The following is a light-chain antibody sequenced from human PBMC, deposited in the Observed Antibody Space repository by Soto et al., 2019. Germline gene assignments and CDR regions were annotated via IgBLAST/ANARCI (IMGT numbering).Light chain of an antibody. V-gene: IGKV4-1*01. J-gene: IGKJ1*01. CDR1: QSVLYSPNNKHY. CDR2: WAS. CDR3: HQYADTPRT. Sequence: DIVMTQSPDSLAVSLGERATINCKSSQSVLYSPNNKHYLAWYQKKPGQPPKLLIYWASNRESGVPDRFSGSGSATDFTLNISSLQAEDVATYYCHQYADTPRTFGQGTKVEIK.